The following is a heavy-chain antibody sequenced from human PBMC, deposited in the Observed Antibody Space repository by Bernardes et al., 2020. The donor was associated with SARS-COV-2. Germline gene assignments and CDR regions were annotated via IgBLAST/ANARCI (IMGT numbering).Heavy chain of an antibody. CDR2: ISFHTGQT. Sequence: ASVKVSCKASGDTFNGYGFSWVQQAPGQGLEWMGWISFHTGQTDYALRFQGRVTMTTDTATRTAFMELRSLRPDDTAMYYCATMIRAIDYWGQGTLVTVSS. CDR3: ATMIRAIDY. D-gene: IGHD3-10*01. V-gene: IGHV1-18*04. J-gene: IGHJ4*02. CDR1: GDTFNGYG.